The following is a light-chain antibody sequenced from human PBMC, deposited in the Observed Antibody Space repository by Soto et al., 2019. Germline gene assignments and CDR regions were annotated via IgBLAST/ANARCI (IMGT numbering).Light chain of an antibody. CDR3: SSYISTITGVV. CDR2: DVS. J-gene: IGLJ2*01. V-gene: IGLV2-14*01. Sequence: QSALTQPASVSGSPGQSITISCTGTSSVIGAYNYVSWFQQHPGKAPKLMIYDVSTRPSGVSNRFSGSKSGNTASLTISGLQAEDEADYYCSSYISTITGVVFGGGTKLTVL. CDR1: SSVIGAYNY.